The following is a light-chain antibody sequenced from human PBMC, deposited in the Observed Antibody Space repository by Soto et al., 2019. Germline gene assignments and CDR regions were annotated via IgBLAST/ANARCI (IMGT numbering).Light chain of an antibody. V-gene: IGKV4-1*01. J-gene: IGKJ3*01. CDR2: WAS. Sequence: DIVMTQSPDSLAVSLGERATFSCKSSQSVLSSSNNKNYLAWYQQKPGQPPKLLIYWASTRESGVPDRFSGSGYGTDFTLTISSLQAEDVAVYYCQQYYTTPLTFGPGTKLGVK. CDR1: QSVLSSSNNKNY. CDR3: QQYYTTPLT.